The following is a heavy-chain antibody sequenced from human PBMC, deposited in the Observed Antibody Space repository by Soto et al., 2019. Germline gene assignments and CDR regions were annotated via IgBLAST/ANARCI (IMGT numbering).Heavy chain of an antibody. CDR1: GFTFTRYS. J-gene: IGHJ4*02. CDR3: ARESEDLTSNFDY. V-gene: IGHV3-21*06. CDR2: ISSTTNYI. Sequence: GGSLRLSCAASGFTFTRYSMNWVRQAPGKGLEWVSSISSTTNYIFYGDSMKGRFTISRDNAKNSLYLEMNSLRAEDTAVYYCARESEDLTSNFDYWGQGTLVTVSS.